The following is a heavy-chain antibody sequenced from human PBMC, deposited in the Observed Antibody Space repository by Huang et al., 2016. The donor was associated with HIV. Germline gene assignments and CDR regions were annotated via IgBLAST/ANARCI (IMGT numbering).Heavy chain of an antibody. CDR1: GGSFSGYY. J-gene: IGHJ6*03. Sequence: QVQLQQWGAGLLRPSETLSLTCAVYGGSFSGYYGTWIRQPPGTGLEGIGEINHSESTNYNPSLKSRVTISVDTSRNQFSLTLTSVTAADTAVYYWARGQGGYYYYYMDVWGKGTTVTVSS. CDR2: INHSEST. CDR3: ARGQGGYYYYYMDV. V-gene: IGHV4-34*01.